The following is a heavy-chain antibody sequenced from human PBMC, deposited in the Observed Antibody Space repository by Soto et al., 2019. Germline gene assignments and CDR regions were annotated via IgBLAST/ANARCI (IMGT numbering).Heavy chain of an antibody. V-gene: IGHV4-30-4*01. CDR1: GGSISRGNYY. CDR3: ARDGIQLWLSRRERFDP. Sequence: PSETLSLTCTVSGGSISRGNYYWSWIRQSPGKGLEWIGYIYSTGSSYYNPSLRRRVSLSVDTSKNQFSLNLSSVTAADTAVYFCARDGIQLWLSRRERFDPWGQGTLVTVSS. CDR2: IYSTGSS. J-gene: IGHJ5*02. D-gene: IGHD5-18*01.